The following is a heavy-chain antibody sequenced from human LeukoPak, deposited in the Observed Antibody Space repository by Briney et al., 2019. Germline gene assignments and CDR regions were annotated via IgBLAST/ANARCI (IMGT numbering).Heavy chain of an antibody. D-gene: IGHD1-14*01. Sequence: GGSLRLSCAASGFTFSSYSMNWVRQAPGKGLEWVAVIWYDGSNKYYADSVKGRFTISRDNSKNTLYLQMNSLRAEDTAVYYCARKDRGFSIDYWGQGTLVTVSS. J-gene: IGHJ4*02. CDR3: ARKDRGFSIDY. CDR1: GFTFSSYS. CDR2: IWYDGSNK. V-gene: IGHV3-33*08.